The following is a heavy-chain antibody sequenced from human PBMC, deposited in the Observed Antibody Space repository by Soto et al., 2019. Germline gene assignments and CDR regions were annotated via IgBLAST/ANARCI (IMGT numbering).Heavy chain of an antibody. CDR2: GSYSGTT. Sequence: SETLSLTCTVSGVSVSSGSFYWAWIRQPPGKGQEWIGFGSYSGTTNYKPSLKSRVTISVDTSRSQISLKVSSLTAADTAVYYCARGATVTQFDYWGRGTMVTVSS. CDR1: GVSVSSGSFY. J-gene: IGHJ4*02. CDR3: ARGATVTQFDY. D-gene: IGHD4-17*01. V-gene: IGHV4-61*01.